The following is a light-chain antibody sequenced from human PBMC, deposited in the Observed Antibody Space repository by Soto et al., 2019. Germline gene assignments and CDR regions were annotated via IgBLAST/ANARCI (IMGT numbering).Light chain of an antibody. CDR2: GSS. J-gene: IGKJ1*01. Sequence: EVVMTQSPATLSVSPGERVTSSCRASQSVTTNLAWYQHKPGQSPRLLIPGSSTWAPWIAPRFSGSGSATELTLTSSSLQPDDFATYCCQQYDTFWTFGQGTKVDI. CDR3: QQYDTFWT. CDR1: QSVTTN. V-gene: IGKV3-15*01.